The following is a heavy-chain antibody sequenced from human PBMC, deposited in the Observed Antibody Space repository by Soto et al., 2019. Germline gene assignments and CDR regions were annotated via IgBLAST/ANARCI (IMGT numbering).Heavy chain of an antibody. J-gene: IGHJ6*02. CDR2: INHSGST. V-gene: IGHV4-34*01. CDR3: AGTDITMVRGVMASRYYYYGMDV. Sequence: SETLSLTCAVYGGSFSGYYWSWIRQPPGKGLEWIGEINHSGSTNYNPSLKSRVTISVDTSKNQFSLKLSSVTAADTAVYYCAGTDITMVRGVMASRYYYYGMDVWGQGATVTVSS. D-gene: IGHD3-10*01. CDR1: GGSFSGYY.